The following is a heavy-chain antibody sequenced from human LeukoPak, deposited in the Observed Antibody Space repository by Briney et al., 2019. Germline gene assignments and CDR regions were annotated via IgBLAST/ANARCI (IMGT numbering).Heavy chain of an antibody. CDR1: GFTFSSYA. V-gene: IGHV3-30*04. Sequence: QAGGSLRLPCAASGFTFSSYAMHWVRQAPGKGLEWVAVISYDGSNKYYADSVKGRFTISRDNSKNTLYLQMNSLRAEDTAVYYCARDGHPVLAQYITMIVVVISHFDYWGQGTLVTVSP. CDR3: ARDGHPVLAQYITMIVVVISHFDY. J-gene: IGHJ4*02. CDR2: ISYDGSNK. D-gene: IGHD3-22*01.